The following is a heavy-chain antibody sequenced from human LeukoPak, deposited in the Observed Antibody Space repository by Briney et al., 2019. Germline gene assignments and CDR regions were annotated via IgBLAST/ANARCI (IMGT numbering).Heavy chain of an antibody. V-gene: IGHV1-2*02. Sequence: ASVKVSCKASGYTFTGYCMHWVRQAPGQGLEWMGWINPNSGGTNYAQKFQGRVTMTRDTSISTAYMELSRLRPDDTAVYYCARTPWRIAAAGTYYYYYYMDVWGKGTTVTVSS. CDR3: ARTPWRIAAAGTYYYYYYMDV. D-gene: IGHD6-13*01. CDR2: INPNSGGT. CDR1: GYTFTGYC. J-gene: IGHJ6*03.